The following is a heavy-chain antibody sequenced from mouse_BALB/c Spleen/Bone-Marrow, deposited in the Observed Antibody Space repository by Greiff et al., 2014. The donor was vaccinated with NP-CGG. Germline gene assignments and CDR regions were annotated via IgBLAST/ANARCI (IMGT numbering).Heavy chain of an antibody. CDR2: IWSGGST. CDR3: ARMDRSSYAMDY. V-gene: IGHV2-2*02. Sequence: QVQLQQSGPGLVQPSQSLSITCTVSGFSLTSYGVHWVRQSPGKGLERLGVIWSGGSTDYNAAFKSRLSISKDNSKSQVFFKMNSLQPNDTAIYYCARMDRSSYAMDYWGQGTSVTVSS. J-gene: IGHJ4*01. D-gene: IGHD2-14*01. CDR1: GFSLTSYG.